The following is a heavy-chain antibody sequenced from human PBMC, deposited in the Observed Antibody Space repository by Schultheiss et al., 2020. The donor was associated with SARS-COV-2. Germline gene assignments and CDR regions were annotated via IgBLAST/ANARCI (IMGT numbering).Heavy chain of an antibody. D-gene: IGHD3-3*01. Sequence: GGSLRLSCAASGFNFTTYAMTWVRQAPGKGLEWVSAIGGSGFSTYYTDSVKGRFTISRDNSKNTLYLQMNSLRAEDTAVYYCAKDANDPLRFLEWLFWFDPWGQGTLVTVSS. CDR1: GFNFTTYA. CDR3: AKDANDPLRFLEWLFWFDP. V-gene: IGHV3-23*01. CDR2: IGGSGFST. J-gene: IGHJ5*02.